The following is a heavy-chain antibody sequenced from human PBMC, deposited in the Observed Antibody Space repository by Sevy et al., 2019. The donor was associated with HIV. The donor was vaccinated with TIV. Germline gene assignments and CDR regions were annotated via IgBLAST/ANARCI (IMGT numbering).Heavy chain of an antibody. Sequence: SETLSLTCTVSGGFGVYYWSWIRQPPGKGLEWIGYINYSGSTNYNPSLKSRVTISVDTSKNQFSLNLSSVTAADTAVYYCARVGAWYYGSIGNSFDFWGQGTMVTVSS. CDR1: GGFGVYY. J-gene: IGHJ3*01. D-gene: IGHD3-10*01. CDR3: ARVGAWYYGSIGNSFDF. V-gene: IGHV4-59*01. CDR2: INYSGST.